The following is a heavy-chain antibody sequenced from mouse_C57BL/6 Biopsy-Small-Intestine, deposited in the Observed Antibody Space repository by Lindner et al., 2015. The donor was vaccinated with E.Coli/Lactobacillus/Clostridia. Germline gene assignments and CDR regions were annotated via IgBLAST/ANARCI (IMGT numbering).Heavy chain of an antibody. CDR3: ARRPYDGYYMDY. V-gene: IGHV5-17*01. CDR2: INSGSNII. CDR1: GFTFSDYG. D-gene: IGHD2-3*01. J-gene: IGHJ4*01. Sequence: VQLQESGGGLVKPGGSRKLSCAASGFTFSDYGIHWVRQAPEKGLEWVAYINSGSNIIYYADTVKGRFTISRDNAKNTLFLQMTSLRSEDTAMYYCARRPYDGYYMDYWGQGTSVTVSS.